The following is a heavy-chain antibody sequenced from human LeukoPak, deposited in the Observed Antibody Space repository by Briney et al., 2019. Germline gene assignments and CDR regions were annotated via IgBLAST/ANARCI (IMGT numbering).Heavy chain of an antibody. Sequence: ASVKVSCKASGGTFSSYAISWVRQATGQGLEWMGWMSPNSGDTGYAQKFQGRVTMTSDSSISTAYMELSSLRSEDTAIYYCVRTPPNWGFDYWGQGTLVTVSS. CDR1: GGTFSSYA. D-gene: IGHD7-27*01. CDR2: MSPNSGDT. CDR3: VRTPPNWGFDY. J-gene: IGHJ4*02. V-gene: IGHV1-8*02.